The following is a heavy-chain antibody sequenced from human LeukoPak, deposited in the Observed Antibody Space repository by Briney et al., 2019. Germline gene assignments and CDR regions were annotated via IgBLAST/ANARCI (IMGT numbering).Heavy chain of an antibody. D-gene: IGHD6-6*01. CDR3: AKGIFEYSSSYDAFDI. CDR2: ISGSGGSI. Sequence: GGSLRLSCAASGFIFRSYGMSWVRQAPGKGLEWVSGISGSGGSIYYADSVKGRFTISRDNSKNTLYLQMNSLRAGDTAVYYCAKGIFEYSSSYDAFDIWGQGTMVTVSS. V-gene: IGHV3-23*01. J-gene: IGHJ3*02. CDR1: GFIFRSYG.